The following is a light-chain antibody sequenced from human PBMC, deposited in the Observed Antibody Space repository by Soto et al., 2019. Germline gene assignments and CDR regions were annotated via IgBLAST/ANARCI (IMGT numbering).Light chain of an antibody. J-gene: IGLJ1*01. CDR2: EVS. CDR1: SSDVGTYNL. Sequence: QSALTQPASVSGSPGQSITISCTGTSSDVGTYNLVSWYQQHPGKAPKLMIYEVSKWPSWVSNRFSGSKSGNTAFVTISGLQAEDEADYYCCSYAAGNTYGFGTGTKLTVL. V-gene: IGLV2-23*02. CDR3: CSYAAGNTYG.